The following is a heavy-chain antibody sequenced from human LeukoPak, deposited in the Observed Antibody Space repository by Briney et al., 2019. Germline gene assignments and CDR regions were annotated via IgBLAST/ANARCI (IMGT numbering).Heavy chain of an antibody. CDR1: GGSISSYY. D-gene: IGHD6-6*01. CDR3: AREYSSSSGGYCFDY. Sequence: SETLSLTCTVSGGSISSYYWSWLRQPAGKGLEWIGRIYTSGSTNYNPSLTSRVTMSVDTSKNQFSLKLSSVTAADTAVYYCAREYSSSSGGYCFDYWGQGTLVTVSS. J-gene: IGHJ4*02. CDR2: IYTSGST. V-gene: IGHV4-4*07.